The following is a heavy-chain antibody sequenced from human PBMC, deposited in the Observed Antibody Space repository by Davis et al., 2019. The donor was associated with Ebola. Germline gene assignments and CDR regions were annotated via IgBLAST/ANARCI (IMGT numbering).Heavy chain of an antibody. CDR2: IIPIFGTA. J-gene: IGHJ5*02. V-gene: IGHV1-69*13. Sequence: SVKVSCKASGGTFSSYAISWVRQAPGQGLEWMGGIIPIFGTANYAQKFQGRVTITADESTSTAYMELSSLRSEDTAVYYCASDYDYVWGSYIPWGQGTLVTVSS. D-gene: IGHD3-16*01. CDR1: GGTFSSYA. CDR3: ASDYDYVWGSYIP.